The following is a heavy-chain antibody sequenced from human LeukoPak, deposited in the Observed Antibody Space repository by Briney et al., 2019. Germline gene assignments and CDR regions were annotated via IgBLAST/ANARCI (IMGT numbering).Heavy chain of an antibody. Sequence: GGSLRLSCAASGFTFSSSWMTWVRQAPGKGLEWVASINADGGEIHYVDSVKGRFTISRDNAKNSLYLQMNSLRAEDTAVYYCASVYSSGWFLYWGQGTLVTVSS. D-gene: IGHD6-19*01. CDR1: GFTFSSSW. CDR2: INADGGEI. V-gene: IGHV3-7*01. CDR3: ASVYSSGWFLY. J-gene: IGHJ4*02.